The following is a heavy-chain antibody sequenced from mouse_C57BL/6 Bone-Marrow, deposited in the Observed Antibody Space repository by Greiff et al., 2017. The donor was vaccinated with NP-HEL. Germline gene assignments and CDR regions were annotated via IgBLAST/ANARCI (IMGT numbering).Heavy chain of an antibody. J-gene: IGHJ2*01. CDR3: ARSYDYDVRPDY. V-gene: IGHV1-80*01. CDR1: GYAFSSYW. D-gene: IGHD2-4*01. CDR2: IYPGDGDT. Sequence: VQLQESGAELVKPGASVKISCKASGYAFSSYWMNWVKQRPGKGLEWIGQIYPGDGDTNYNGKFKGKATLTADKSSSTADMQLSSLTSEDSAVYFCARSYDYDVRPDYWGQGTTLTVSS.